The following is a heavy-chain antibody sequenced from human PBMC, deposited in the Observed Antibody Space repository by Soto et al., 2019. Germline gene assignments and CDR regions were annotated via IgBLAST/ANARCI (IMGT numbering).Heavy chain of an antibody. Sequence: GGSLRLSCAASGFTFSNYALNWVRHAPGKGLEWVSGISGGGGGTHYTDSVKGRFTISRDNSKNTLYLQINSLRVEDTAVFYCARNSRATVAGAPDYWGQGTLVTVS. CDR1: GFTFSNYA. J-gene: IGHJ4*02. CDR3: ARNSRATVAGAPDY. D-gene: IGHD6-19*01. V-gene: IGHV3-23*01. CDR2: ISGGGGGT.